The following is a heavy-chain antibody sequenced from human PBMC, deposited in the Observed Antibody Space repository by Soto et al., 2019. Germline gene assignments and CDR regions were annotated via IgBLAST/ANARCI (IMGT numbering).Heavy chain of an antibody. CDR2: IYYSGST. CDR3: ATLGLRNAFDI. D-gene: IGHD7-27*01. J-gene: IGHJ3*02. V-gene: IGHV4-39*01. CDR1: GGSISSSSYY. Sequence: SETLSLTCTVSGGSISSSSYYWGWIRQPPGKGLEWIGNIYYSGSTYYNPSLKSRFTISVDTSKNQFSLKLSSVTAAATAVYYCATLGLRNAFDIWGQGTMVTVSS.